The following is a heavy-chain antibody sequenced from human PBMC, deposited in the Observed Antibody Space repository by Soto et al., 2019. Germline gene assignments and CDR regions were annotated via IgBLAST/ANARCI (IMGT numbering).Heavy chain of an antibody. D-gene: IGHD2-2*01. CDR2: ISYDGSNK. J-gene: IGHJ6*02. Sequence: QVQLVESGGGVVQPGRSLRLSCAASGFTFISYTMHWVRQAPGKGLEWVAVISYDGSNKYYADSVQGRFTISRDNSKNTLYLQMNSLRPEDTAVYYCARDLGGYHMDVWGQGTTVTVSS. CDR3: ARDLGGYHMDV. V-gene: IGHV3-30-3*01. CDR1: GFTFISYT.